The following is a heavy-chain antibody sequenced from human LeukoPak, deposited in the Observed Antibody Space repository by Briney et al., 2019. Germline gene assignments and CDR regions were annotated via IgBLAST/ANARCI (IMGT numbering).Heavy chain of an antibody. CDR3: ASFDYDSSGQSDH. CDR1: GGSFSGYY. V-gene: IGHV4-34*01. J-gene: IGHJ3*01. Sequence: SETLSLTCAVYGGSFSGYYWSWIRNPPGKGLEWIGEINHSGSTNYNPSLKSRVTISVDTSKNQFSLKLSSVTAADTAVYYCASFDYDSSGQSDHWGQGTMVTVSS. CDR2: INHSGST. D-gene: IGHD3-22*01.